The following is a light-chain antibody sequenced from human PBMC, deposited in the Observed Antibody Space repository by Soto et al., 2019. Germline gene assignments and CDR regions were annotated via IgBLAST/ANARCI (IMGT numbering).Light chain of an antibody. CDR3: QQYGSSLSLSP. CDR1: QSVSSSY. CDR2: GAS. J-gene: IGKJ3*01. V-gene: IGKV3-20*01. Sequence: EIVLTQSPGTLSLSPGERATLSCRASQSVSSSYLAWYQQKPGQAPRLLIYGASSRATGIPDRFSGSGSRTDFTLTISRLEPQDFAVYYCQQYGSSLSLSPVGPGT.